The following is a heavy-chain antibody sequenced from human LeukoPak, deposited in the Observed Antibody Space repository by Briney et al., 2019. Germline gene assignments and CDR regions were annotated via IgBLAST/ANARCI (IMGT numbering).Heavy chain of an antibody. J-gene: IGHJ3*02. D-gene: IGHD1-26*01. CDR3: ARDLGIDAFDI. CDR1: GGTFSSYA. Sequence: ASVKVSCKASGGTFSSYAISWVRQAPGQGLEWMGGIIPIFGTANYAQKLQGRVTITTDESTSTAYMELSSLRSEDTAVYYCARDLGIDAFDIWGQGTMVTVSS. CDR2: IIPIFGTA. V-gene: IGHV1-69*05.